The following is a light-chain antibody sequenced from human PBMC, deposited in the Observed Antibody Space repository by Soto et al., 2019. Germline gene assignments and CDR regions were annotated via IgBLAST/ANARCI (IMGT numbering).Light chain of an antibody. J-gene: IGLJ3*02. CDR1: STDVGPYYY. CDR3: CSYTGANSWV. CDR2: EVL. Sequence: QSALAQPASVAGSPGQSITVSCTGTSTDVGPYYYVSWYQQYPGKAPKLMIFEVLKRPSGVSHRFSGSKSANTASLTISGLQAEDEADYYCCSYTGANSWVFGGGTKLTVL. V-gene: IGLV2-14*01.